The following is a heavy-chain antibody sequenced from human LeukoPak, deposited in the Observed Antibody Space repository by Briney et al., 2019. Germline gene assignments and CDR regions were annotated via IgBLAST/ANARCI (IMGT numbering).Heavy chain of an antibody. J-gene: IGHJ5*02. CDR1: GYIFTSYF. CDR3: ARALPHRRLMDTTMEQHWFDP. V-gene: IGHV1-46*01. D-gene: IGHD5-18*01. Sequence: ASVKVSCKASGYIFTSYFMHWVRQAPGRGLEWMGLINPSGGSTRYAQKFQGRVTMTGDMSTSTVYMELSSLRSEDTAVYYCARALPHRRLMDTTMEQHWFDPWGQGTLVTVSS. CDR2: INPSGGST.